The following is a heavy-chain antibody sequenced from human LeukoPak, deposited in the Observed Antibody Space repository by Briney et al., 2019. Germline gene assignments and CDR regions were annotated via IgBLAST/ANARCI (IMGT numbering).Heavy chain of an antibody. J-gene: IGHJ4*02. CDR2: ISGYNGNT. CDR3: ARVSYYYDSSGYLRYYFDY. CDR1: GYTFTTYN. Sequence: ASVKVSCKASGYTFTTYNINWVRQAPGQGLEWMGWISGYNGNTNYAQKLQGRVTMTTDTSTSTAYMELRSLRSDDTAVYYCARVSYYYDSSGYLRYYFDYWGQGTLVTVSS. V-gene: IGHV1-18*01. D-gene: IGHD3-22*01.